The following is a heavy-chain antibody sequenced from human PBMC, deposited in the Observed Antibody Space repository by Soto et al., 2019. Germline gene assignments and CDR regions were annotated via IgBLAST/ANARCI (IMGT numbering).Heavy chain of an antibody. J-gene: IGHJ4*02. D-gene: IGHD3-16*01. CDR2: ITGSSNTI. V-gene: IGHV3-48*01. CDR1: GFTLSSYS. CDR3: ARTGSNGFLDY. Sequence: EVQLVESGGGLVQPGGSLRLSCEASGFTLSSYSMNWARQAPGKGLEWVSYITGSSNTIYYADSVKGPFTISRDNAKNSLYLQMNSLRAEDTAVYYCARTGSNGFLDYWGQGTRVTVSS.